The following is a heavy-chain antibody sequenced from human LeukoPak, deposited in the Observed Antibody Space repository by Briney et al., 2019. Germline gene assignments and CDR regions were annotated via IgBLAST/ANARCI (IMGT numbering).Heavy chain of an antibody. CDR1: GGSINSYY. D-gene: IGHD1-26*01. CDR3: ARAEVGATIWLDP. Sequence: SETLSLTCSVSGGSINSYYWSWIRQPPGKGLEWIGYIYYSGTTNYNPSLRSRVTMLVDTSKNQFTLKLSSVTAADTAVYYCARAEVGATIWLDPWGQGPLVTVSS. CDR2: IYYSGTT. J-gene: IGHJ5*02. V-gene: IGHV4-59*01.